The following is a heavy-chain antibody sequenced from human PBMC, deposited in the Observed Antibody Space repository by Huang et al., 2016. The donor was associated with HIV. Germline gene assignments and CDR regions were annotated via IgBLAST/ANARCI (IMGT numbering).Heavy chain of an antibody. D-gene: IGHD3-22*01. J-gene: IGHJ3*02. CDR2: NSSSSVDK. CDR3: ARDPKYHRIGYYRQRRGIDI. CDR1: GYPFTSYG. V-gene: IGHV1-18*01. Sequence: QIQLMQSGPELKQTGASVKVSCRDSGYPFTSYGITWVRQAADKVPEWMGWNSSSSVDKENALKFQGRVTLTTDTSTNLAYMELRSLKSDDTAKYYCARDPKYHRIGYYRQRRGIDIWGQGTMVSVSS.